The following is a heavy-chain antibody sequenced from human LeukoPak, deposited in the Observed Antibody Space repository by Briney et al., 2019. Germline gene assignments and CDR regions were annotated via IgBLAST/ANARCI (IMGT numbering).Heavy chain of an antibody. CDR1: GGSISSYY. V-gene: IGHV4-4*07. J-gene: IGHJ3*02. Sequence: SETLSLTCTVSGGSISSYYWSWIRQPAGKGLEWIGRIYISGSTNYNPSLKSRVTMSVDTSKNQFSLKLSSVTPEDTAVYYCARGGLISLANTPLGAFDIWGQGTMVSVSS. D-gene: IGHD3/OR15-3a*01. CDR2: IYISGST. CDR3: ARGGLISLANTPLGAFDI.